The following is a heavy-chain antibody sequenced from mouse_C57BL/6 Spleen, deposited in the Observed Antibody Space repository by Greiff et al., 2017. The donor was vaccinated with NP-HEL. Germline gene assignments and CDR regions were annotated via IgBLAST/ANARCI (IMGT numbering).Heavy chain of an antibody. CDR3: ATYYSCSSYNFDY. J-gene: IGHJ2*01. V-gene: IGHV1-64*01. Sequence: QVQLQQPGPELVKPGASVKLSCKASGYTFTSYWMHWVKQRPGQGLEWIGMIHPNSGSTNYNEKFKSKATLTVDQSSSTAYMQLSSLTSEDSAVYYCATYYSCSSYNFDYWGQGTTLTVSS. CDR1: GYTFTSYW. CDR2: IHPNSGST. D-gene: IGHD1-1*01.